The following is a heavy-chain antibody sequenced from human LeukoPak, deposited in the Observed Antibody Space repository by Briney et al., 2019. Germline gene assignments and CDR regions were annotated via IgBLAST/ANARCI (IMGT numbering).Heavy chain of an antibody. V-gene: IGHV3-23*01. Sequence: GGSLRLSCAASGFTFSSYAMNWVRQAPGKGLEWVSAINRSSGSTYYADSVKGRFTISRDNSKNTLYLQMNSLRAEDTAVYYCAKVAGYSYVGVYYFDYWGQGTLVTVSS. CDR2: INRSSGST. CDR1: GFTFSSYA. J-gene: IGHJ4*02. D-gene: IGHD5-18*01. CDR3: AKVAGYSYVGVYYFDY.